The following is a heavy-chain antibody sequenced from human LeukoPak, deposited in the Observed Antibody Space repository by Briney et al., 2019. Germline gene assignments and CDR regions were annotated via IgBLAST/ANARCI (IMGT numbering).Heavy chain of an antibody. V-gene: IGHV4-38-2*02. CDR3: ARGVGY. CDR1: GYSISSGFY. CDR2: VHHSGNT. J-gene: IGHJ4*02. Sequence: PSETLSLTCTVSGYSISSGFYWGWIRQPPGKGLEWIGSVHHSGNTYYNPSLKSRITISVDTSKNHFSLKLSSVTAADTAVYYCARGVGYWGQGTLVTVSS. D-gene: IGHD1-26*01.